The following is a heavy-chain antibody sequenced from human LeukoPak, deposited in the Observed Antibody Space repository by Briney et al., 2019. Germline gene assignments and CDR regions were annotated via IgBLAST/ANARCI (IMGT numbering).Heavy chain of an antibody. CDR1: GFTFSSYA. CDR2: IPYDGSNK. Sequence: PGGSLRLSCAASGFTFSSYAMHWVRQAPGKGLEWVAVIPYDGSNKYYADSVKGRFTISRDNSKNTLYLQMNSLRGEDTAVYYCARDITIFGVVIADYWGQGTLVTVSS. CDR3: ARDITIFGVVIADY. V-gene: IGHV3-30*04. D-gene: IGHD3-3*01. J-gene: IGHJ4*02.